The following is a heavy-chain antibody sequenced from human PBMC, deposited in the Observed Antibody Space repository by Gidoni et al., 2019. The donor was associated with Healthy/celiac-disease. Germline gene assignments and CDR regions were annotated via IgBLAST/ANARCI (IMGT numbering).Heavy chain of an antibody. CDR1: GFTFSSYS. D-gene: IGHD3-22*01. CDR2: ISSSSSTI. Sequence: ELPLVASGGGLVQPGGSLILSCAASGFTFSSYSMNWVRQAPGKGLEWVSYISSSSSTIDYADSGKGRFTISRENAKNSLYLQMNSLRAEDTAVYYCARDTYYYDSSGYSIMYNWFDHWGQGTLVTVSS. J-gene: IGHJ5*02. V-gene: IGHV3-48*01. CDR3: ARDTYYYDSSGYSIMYNWFDH.